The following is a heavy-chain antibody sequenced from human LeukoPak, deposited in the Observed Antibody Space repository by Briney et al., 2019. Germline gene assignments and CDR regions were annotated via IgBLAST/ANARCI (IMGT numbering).Heavy chain of an antibody. Sequence: GGSLRLSCAASGFTFSSYAMSWVRQAPGKGLEWVANIKQDGNEKYYVDSVKGRFTISRDNAKNSLYLQMNSLRAEDTAVYYCARAKGYSSGWYPNYCYGMDVWGQGTTVTVSS. J-gene: IGHJ6*02. CDR2: IKQDGNEK. CDR3: ARAKGYSSGWYPNYCYGMDV. CDR1: GFTFSSYA. D-gene: IGHD6-19*01. V-gene: IGHV3-7*01.